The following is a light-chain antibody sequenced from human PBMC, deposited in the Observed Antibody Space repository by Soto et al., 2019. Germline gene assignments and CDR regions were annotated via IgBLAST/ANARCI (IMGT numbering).Light chain of an antibody. CDR2: SAS. CDR3: QQARSFQWT. J-gene: IGKJ1*01. V-gene: IGKV1-12*01. CDR1: QGISKW. Sequence: DIQMTQSPSSVSASVGDRVTITCRASQGISKWLAWYQHKPGRGPNLLIYSASTLQRGAPSRFSGSGSGTDFTLTISSLQHEDFGPYYCQQARSFQWTLGQGTKVDIK.